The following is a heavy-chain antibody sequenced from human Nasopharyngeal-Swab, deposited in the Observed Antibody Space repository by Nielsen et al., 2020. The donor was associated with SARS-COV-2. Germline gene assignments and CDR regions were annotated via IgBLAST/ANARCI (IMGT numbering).Heavy chain of an antibody. J-gene: IGHJ5*02. Sequence: SETLSLTCTVSGVSISSQYWSWIRQPPGKGLEWIGYISHNSSTNYNPSLKSRVTMFMDTSKNQFSLKLRSVTAADTAVYYCAKEGATGWFDPWGQGTLVTVSS. CDR2: ISHNSST. CDR3: AKEGATGWFDP. V-gene: IGHV4-59*11. CDR1: GVSISSQY.